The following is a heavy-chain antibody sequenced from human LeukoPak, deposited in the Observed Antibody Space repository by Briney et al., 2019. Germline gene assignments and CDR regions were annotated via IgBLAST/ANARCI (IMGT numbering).Heavy chain of an antibody. CDR3: ARDLDYYDSSGCCI. Sequence: PGGSLRLSCAASGFTFDDYGMSWVRQAPGKGLEWVSSISSSSSYIYYADSVKGRFTISRGNAKNSLYLQMNSLRAEDTAVYYCARDLDYYDSSGCCIWGQGTMVTVSS. CDR2: ISSSSSYI. CDR1: GFTFDDYG. J-gene: IGHJ3*02. D-gene: IGHD3-22*01. V-gene: IGHV3-21*01.